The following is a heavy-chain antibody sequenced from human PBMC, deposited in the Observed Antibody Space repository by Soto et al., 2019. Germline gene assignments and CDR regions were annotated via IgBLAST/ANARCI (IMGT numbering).Heavy chain of an antibody. V-gene: IGHV4-39*01. D-gene: IGHD3-22*01. CDR2: IYYSGST. CDR1: GGSIRNSSYY. Sequence: PSETLPLTCTVSGGSIRNSSYYWGWIRQPPGKGLEWIGSIYYSGSTYYNPSLKSRVTISVDTSKNQFSLKLSSVTAADTAVYYCARRLYYDSSGFEGGGMDVWGQGTTVTVSS. J-gene: IGHJ6*02. CDR3: ARRLYYDSSGFEGGGMDV.